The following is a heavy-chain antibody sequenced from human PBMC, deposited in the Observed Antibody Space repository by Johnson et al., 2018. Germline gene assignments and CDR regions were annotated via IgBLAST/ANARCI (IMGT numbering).Heavy chain of an antibody. Sequence: VQLVESGGGVVQPGRSLRLSCAASGFTFSSYAMSWVRQAPGKGLEWVSAISGSGGSTYYADSVKGRFTISRDNSKNTLYLQMNSRRAEYTAVYYCEKDLVIVATGIAFDIWGQGTMVTVSS. CDR2: ISGSGGST. CDR3: EKDLVIVATGIAFDI. J-gene: IGHJ3*02. CDR1: GFTFSSYA. V-gene: IGHV3-23*04. D-gene: IGHD5-12*01.